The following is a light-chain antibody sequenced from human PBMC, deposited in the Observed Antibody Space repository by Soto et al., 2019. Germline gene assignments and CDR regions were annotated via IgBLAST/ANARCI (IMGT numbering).Light chain of an antibody. V-gene: IGKV4-1*01. CDR1: QSLLYSSNNKNH. J-gene: IGKJ1*01. Sequence: DIVMTQSPDSLAVSLGERASINCKSSQSLLYSSNNKNHLAWYQQKPGQPPKLLIYWSSTRESGVPDRFSGSGSGTYFTLTINSLQAEDGAVYYCQQYYTTPWTFGQGAKVEI. CDR2: WSS. CDR3: QQYYTTPWT.